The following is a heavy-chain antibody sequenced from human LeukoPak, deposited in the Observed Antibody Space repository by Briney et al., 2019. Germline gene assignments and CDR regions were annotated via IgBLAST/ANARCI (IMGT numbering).Heavy chain of an antibody. CDR1: GYTLTELS. CDR2: ISAYNGNT. CDR3: ARDNGYYYDSSGYCPY. D-gene: IGHD3-22*01. J-gene: IGHJ4*02. V-gene: IGHV1-18*01. Sequence: ASVKVSCKVSGYTLTELSMHWVRQAPGQGLEWMGWISAYNGNTNYAQKLQGRVTMTTDTSTSTAYMELRSLRSDDTAVYYCARDNGYYYDSSGYCPYWGQGTLVTVSS.